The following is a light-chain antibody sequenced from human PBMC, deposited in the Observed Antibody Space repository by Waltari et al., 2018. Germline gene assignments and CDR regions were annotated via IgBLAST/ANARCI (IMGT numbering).Light chain of an antibody. J-gene: IGLJ1*01. Sequence: SYVVTQPPSVSVAPGETATITCGGDTIGTYRVHLYQQKAGQAPVLVIFYDRDRPSGIPDRFSGSNSGNTATLTISRVEAGDEARYYCHVWHPHVDPGVFGTGTEVTVL. CDR3: HVWHPHVDPGV. V-gene: IGLV3-21*04. CDR2: YDR. CDR1: TIGTYR.